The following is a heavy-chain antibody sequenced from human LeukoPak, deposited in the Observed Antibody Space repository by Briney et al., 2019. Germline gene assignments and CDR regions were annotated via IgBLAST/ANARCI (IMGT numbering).Heavy chain of an antibody. V-gene: IGHV1-18*01. CDR3: ARDRVPRGESRTSSWYDY. Sequence: ASVKVSCKASGYTFTSYGISWVRQAPGQGLEWMGWISAYNGNTNYAQKLQGRVTMTTDTSTSTAYMELRSLRSDDTAVYYCARDRVPRGESRTSSWYDYWGQGTLVTVSS. CDR2: ISAYNGNT. D-gene: IGHD6-13*01. J-gene: IGHJ4*02. CDR1: GYTFTSYG.